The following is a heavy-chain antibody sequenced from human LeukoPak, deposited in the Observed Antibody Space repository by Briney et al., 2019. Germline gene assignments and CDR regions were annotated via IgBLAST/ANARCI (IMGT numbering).Heavy chain of an antibody. CDR2: IRSKANSYAT. CDR3: TALGVGYYYGMDV. Sequence: GGSLRLSCAGSGFTFSGSAMHWVRQASGKGLEWVGRIRSKANSYATAYAASVKGRFTISRDDSKNTAYLQMNSLKTEDTAVYYCTALGVGYYYGMDVWGQGTTVTVSS. CDR1: GFTFSGSA. J-gene: IGHJ6*02. V-gene: IGHV3-73*01. D-gene: IGHD3-16*01.